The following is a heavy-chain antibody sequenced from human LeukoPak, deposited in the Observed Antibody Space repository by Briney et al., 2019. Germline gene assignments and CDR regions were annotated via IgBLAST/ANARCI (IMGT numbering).Heavy chain of an antibody. CDR1: GYSFSSFW. CDR3: AILQAGYFDY. J-gene: IGHJ4*02. CDR2: IYPGDSNI. Sequence: GESLKISCKGSGYSFSSFWIGWVRQMPGKGLEWMGIIYPGDSNIIYSPSFQGQVTISADKSISTAFLQWSSLKASDTAMYYCAILQAGYFDYWGQGTLVTVSS. V-gene: IGHV5-51*01.